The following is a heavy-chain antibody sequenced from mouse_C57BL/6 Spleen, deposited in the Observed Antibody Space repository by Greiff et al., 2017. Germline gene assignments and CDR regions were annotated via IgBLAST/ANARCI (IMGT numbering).Heavy chain of an antibody. Sequence: QVQLQQSGPGLVQPSQSLSITCTVSGFSLTSYGVHWVRQSPGKGLEWLGVIWRGGSTDYNAAFMSRLSITKDNSKSQVFFKMNSLQADDTAIYSCAKNYGLGSIYAMDYWGQGTSVTVSS. CDR1: GFSLTSYG. CDR3: AKNYGLGSIYAMDY. J-gene: IGHJ4*01. D-gene: IGHD1-1*01. V-gene: IGHV2-5*01. CDR2: IWRGGST.